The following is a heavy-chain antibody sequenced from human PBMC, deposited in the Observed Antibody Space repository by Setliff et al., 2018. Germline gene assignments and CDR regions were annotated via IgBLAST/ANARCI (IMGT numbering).Heavy chain of an antibody. J-gene: IGHJ6*03. CDR2: IYTSGST. Sequence: PSETLSLTCSVSGGSISSGSDYWTWIRQPAGKGLEWIGHIYTSGSTNYNPSLKSRVIISVDASKNQLSLNLRSVTAADTAVYYCARAISGWYSAHYYYMDVWGKGTTVTVSS. D-gene: IGHD6-19*01. V-gene: IGHV4-61*09. CDR1: GGSISSGSDY. CDR3: ARAISGWYSAHYYYMDV.